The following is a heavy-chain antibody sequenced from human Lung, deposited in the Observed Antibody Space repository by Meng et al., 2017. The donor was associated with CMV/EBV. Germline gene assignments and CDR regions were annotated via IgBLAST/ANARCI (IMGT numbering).Heavy chain of an antibody. CDR1: GFTFSSYS. V-gene: IGHV3-21*01. J-gene: IGHJ4*02. Sequence: GGSLRLXCAASGFTFSSYSMNWVRQAPGKGLEWVSSISSSSSYIYYADSVKGRFTISRDNAKNSLYLQMNSLRAEDTAVYYCARDGRGSRATRYVDYFDYWGQGTXVNVYS. CDR3: ARDGRGSRATRYVDYFDY. CDR2: ISSSSSYI. D-gene: IGHD2-2*01.